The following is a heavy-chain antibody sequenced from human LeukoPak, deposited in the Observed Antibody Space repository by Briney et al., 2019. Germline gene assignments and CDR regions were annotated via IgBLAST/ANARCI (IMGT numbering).Heavy chain of an antibody. D-gene: IGHD6-13*01. V-gene: IGHV4-59*01. CDR3: ARTTEAHSWRTRYYDYYMDV. CDR2: IYYSGST. J-gene: IGHJ6*03. Sequence: SETLSLTCTVSGGSISSYYWSWIRQPPGKGLEWIGYIYYSGSTNYNPSLKSRLTISVDTSKNQFSLKLSSVTAADAAVYYCARTTEAHSWRTRYYDYYMDVWGKGTTVAVSS. CDR1: GGSISSYY.